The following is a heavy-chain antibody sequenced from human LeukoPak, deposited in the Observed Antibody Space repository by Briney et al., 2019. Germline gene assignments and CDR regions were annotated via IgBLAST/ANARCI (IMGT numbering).Heavy chain of an antibody. CDR2: IFHSGGT. CDR1: DGSITDNW. Sequence: PSETLSLTCAVSDGSITDNWWSWVRQPPGKGLEWIGEIFHSGGTNYNPSLKSRVTISIDTSKNQLSLNLNSVTAADTAVYYCARVLAYYDSSGYRYFDYWGQGTLVTVSS. V-gene: IGHV4-4*02. CDR3: ARVLAYYDSSGYRYFDY. D-gene: IGHD3-22*01. J-gene: IGHJ4*02.